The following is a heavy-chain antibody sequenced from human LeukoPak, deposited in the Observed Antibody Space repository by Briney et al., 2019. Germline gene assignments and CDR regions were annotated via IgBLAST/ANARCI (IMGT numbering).Heavy chain of an antibody. CDR1: GFSFSIYA. D-gene: IGHD2-2*01. CDR3: AKRLGGSAAQYYGMDV. V-gene: IGHV3-23*01. J-gene: IGHJ6*02. Sequence: PGGSLRLSCAASGFSFSIYAMDWVRQAPGKGLEWVSGISGSGGSTYYADSVKGRFTISRDNSKNTLYLQMNSLRAEDTAVYYCAKRLGGSAAQYYGMDVWGQGTTVTVSS. CDR2: ISGSGGST.